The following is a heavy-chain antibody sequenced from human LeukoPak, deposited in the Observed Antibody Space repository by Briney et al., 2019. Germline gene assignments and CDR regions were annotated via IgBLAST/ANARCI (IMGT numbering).Heavy chain of an antibody. CDR3: ARELHYYDSSGPGSDALDI. CDR1: GGTSSNHA. Sequence: ASVKVSCKDSGGTSSNHAISWVRQAPGQGLQWMGRIIPIFDTPTYAQNYQGRVTISADRSTNTVFMELRSLRSGDTALYYCARELHYYDSSGPGSDALDIWGQGTMVIVSS. CDR2: IIPIFDTP. V-gene: IGHV1-69*06. D-gene: IGHD3-22*01. J-gene: IGHJ3*02.